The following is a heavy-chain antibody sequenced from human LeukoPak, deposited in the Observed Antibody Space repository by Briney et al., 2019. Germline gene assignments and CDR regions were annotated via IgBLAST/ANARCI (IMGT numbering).Heavy chain of an antibody. D-gene: IGHD2-15*01. J-gene: IGHJ4*02. V-gene: IGHV5-51*01. CDR1: GYSLTSYW. Sequence: GESLKISCKGSGYSLTSYWIGRVRQMPGKGLEWMGIIYPGDSDTRYSPSFQGQVTISADKTISTAYLQWSSLKASDTAMYYCAALLGYCSGGSCYSTYYFDYWGQGTLVTVSS. CDR3: AALLGYCSGGSCYSTYYFDY. CDR2: IYPGDSDT.